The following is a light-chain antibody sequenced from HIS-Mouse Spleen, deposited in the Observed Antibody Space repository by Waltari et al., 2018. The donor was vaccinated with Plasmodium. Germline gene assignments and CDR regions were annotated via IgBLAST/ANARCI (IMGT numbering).Light chain of an antibody. Sequence: DIQMTQSPSSLSASVGDRVTIPFWASQSISSYLNWYKQKPGKAPKLLIYAASSLQSGVPSRFSGSGSGTDFTLTISSLQPEYFATYYCQQSYSTWTFGQGTKVEIK. CDR3: QQSYSTWT. J-gene: IGKJ1*01. CDR2: AAS. CDR1: QSISSY. V-gene: IGKV1-39*01.